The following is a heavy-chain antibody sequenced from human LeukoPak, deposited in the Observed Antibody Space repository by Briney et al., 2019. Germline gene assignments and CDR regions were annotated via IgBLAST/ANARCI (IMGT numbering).Heavy chain of an antibody. CDR2: IVVGSGNT. Sequence: ASVKVSCKASGFTFTSSAVQWVRQARGQRLEWIGWIVVGSGNTNYAQKFQERVTITRDMSTSTAYMELSSLRSEDTAVYYCAADGRDYGDYVVAVDIWGQGTMVTVSS. CDR1: GFTFTSSA. D-gene: IGHD4-17*01. CDR3: AADGRDYGDYVVAVDI. V-gene: IGHV1-58*01. J-gene: IGHJ3*02.